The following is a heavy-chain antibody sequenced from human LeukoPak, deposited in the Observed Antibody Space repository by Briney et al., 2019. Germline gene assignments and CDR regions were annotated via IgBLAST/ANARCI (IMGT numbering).Heavy chain of an antibody. D-gene: IGHD4-11*01. J-gene: IGHJ4*02. CDR2: IYYSGST. CDR3: ARTGYSKSPFDY. V-gene: IGHV4-59*01. Sequence: SETLSLTCTVSADSISNYYWTWLRQPPGKGLEWIGYIYYSGSTNYNPSLKSRVTISVDTSKNQFSLKLSSVTAADTAVYYCARTGYSKSPFDYWGQGTLVTVSS. CDR1: ADSISNYY.